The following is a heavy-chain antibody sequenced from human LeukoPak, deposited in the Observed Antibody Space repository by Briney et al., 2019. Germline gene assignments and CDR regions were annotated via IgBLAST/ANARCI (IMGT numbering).Heavy chain of an antibody. V-gene: IGHV4-34*01. CDR2: INHSGST. CDR1: GGSFSGYY. D-gene: IGHD1-7*01. Sequence: SETLSLTCAVYGGSFSGYYWSWIRQPPGKGLEWIGEINHSGSTNYNPSLKSRVTISVDTSENQFSLKLSSVTAADTAVYYCARGVGGTTTRPHLFDYWGQGTLVTVSS. CDR3: ARGVGGTTTRPHLFDY. J-gene: IGHJ4*02.